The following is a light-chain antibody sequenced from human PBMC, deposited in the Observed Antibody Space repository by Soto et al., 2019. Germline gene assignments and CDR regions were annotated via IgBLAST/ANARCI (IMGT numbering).Light chain of an antibody. J-gene: IGLJ1*01. Sequence: QSALTQPASGSGVPGQSSSISCTGTSSDVGGYNYVSWYQQHPGKAPKLMIYDVSNRPSGVSNRFSGAKSGNTASLTISGLQAEDEADYYCSSYTSSTYYVFGTGTKVTVL. CDR2: DVS. V-gene: IGLV2-14*01. CDR1: SSDVGGYNY. CDR3: SSYTSSTYYV.